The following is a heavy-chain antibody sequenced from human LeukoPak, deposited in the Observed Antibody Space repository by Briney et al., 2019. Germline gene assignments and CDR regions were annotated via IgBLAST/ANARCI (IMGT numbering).Heavy chain of an antibody. V-gene: IGHV1-69*04. D-gene: IGHD3-22*01. Sequence: SVKVSCKASGGTFSSYAISWVRQAPGQGLEWMGRIIPILGIANYAQKFQGRVTITTDKSTSTAYMELSSLRSEDTAVYYCARDGCYYDSLVAFDIWGQGTMVTVSS. CDR3: ARDGCYYDSLVAFDI. J-gene: IGHJ3*02. CDR1: GGTFSSYA. CDR2: IIPILGIA.